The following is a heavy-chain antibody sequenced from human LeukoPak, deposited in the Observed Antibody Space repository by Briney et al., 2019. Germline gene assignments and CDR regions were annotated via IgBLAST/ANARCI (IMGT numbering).Heavy chain of an antibody. CDR2: GDYSGGK. J-gene: IGHJ4*02. D-gene: IGHD6-19*01. CDR3: AGERGEEYSSGWYKTNFFDN. CDR1: GDSFSSVTDY. V-gene: IGHV4-39*07. Sequence: RPSETLSLTCTVSGDSFSSVTDYWAWIRQPPGKGLEWIASGDYSGGKYYNPSLESRVAISTDMSKSQISLKLTSVTGADTAVYYCAGERGEEYSSGWYKTNFFDNWGQGIRVTVSS.